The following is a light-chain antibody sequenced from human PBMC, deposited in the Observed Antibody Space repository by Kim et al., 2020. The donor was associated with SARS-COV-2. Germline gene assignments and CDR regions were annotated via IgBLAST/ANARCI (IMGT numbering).Light chain of an antibody. CDR2: EDN. V-gene: IGLV6-57*03. Sequence: GKTVTLPGPRSGGGLARNYVQWYQRPPGSAPATVIYEDNQRPSGVPDRFSGSIDSSSNSASLTISGLKTEDEADYYCQSCDSSTVVFGGGTQLTVL. CDR1: GGGLARNY. CDR3: QSCDSSTVV. J-gene: IGLJ2*01.